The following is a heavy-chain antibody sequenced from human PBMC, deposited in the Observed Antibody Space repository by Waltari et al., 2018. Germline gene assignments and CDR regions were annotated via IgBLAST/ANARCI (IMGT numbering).Heavy chain of an antibody. V-gene: IGHV3-15*02. D-gene: IGHD7-27*01. CDR1: GFTFNNAW. CDR3: TTTVAAGEFDY. J-gene: IGHJ4*02. Sequence: EVQLVEYGGALVRPGGSLTVSCAASGFTFNNAWMTWVRQAPGKGLEWVGRIRKKSDGEITDYAAPVRGRFTISRDDSKNTLYLQMDSLKTEDTAVYYCTTTVAAGEFDYWGQGTLVTVSS. CDR2: IRKKSDGEIT.